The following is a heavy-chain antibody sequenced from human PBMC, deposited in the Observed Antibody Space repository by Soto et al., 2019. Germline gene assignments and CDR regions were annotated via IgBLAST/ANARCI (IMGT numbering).Heavy chain of an antibody. J-gene: IGHJ4*02. V-gene: IGHV4-59*01. Sequence: QVQLQESGPGLVKPSETLSLTCTVSGGSISRYYWSWIRQPPGKGLEWIGYIYDSGSTNYNPSLKSRVTISLDTSKKQFSLMLSSVTAADTAVYYCARETRYPQYYFDYWGQGTLVTVSS. CDR1: GGSISRYY. CDR2: IYDSGST. CDR3: ARETRYPQYYFDY. D-gene: IGHD1-20*01.